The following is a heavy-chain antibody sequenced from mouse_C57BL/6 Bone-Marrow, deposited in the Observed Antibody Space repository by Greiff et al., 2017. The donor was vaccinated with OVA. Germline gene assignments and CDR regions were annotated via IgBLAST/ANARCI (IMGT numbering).Heavy chain of an antibody. J-gene: IGHJ1*03. Sequence: EVQRVESGGDLVKPGGSLKLSCAASGFTFSSYGMSWVRQTPDKRLEWVATISSGGSYTYYPDSVKGRFTISRDNAKNTLYLQMSSLKSEDTAMYYCARHYYGSSYSWYFDVWGTGTTVTVSS. CDR1: GFTFSSYG. CDR2: ISSGGSYT. CDR3: ARHYYGSSYSWYFDV. D-gene: IGHD1-1*01. V-gene: IGHV5-6*01.